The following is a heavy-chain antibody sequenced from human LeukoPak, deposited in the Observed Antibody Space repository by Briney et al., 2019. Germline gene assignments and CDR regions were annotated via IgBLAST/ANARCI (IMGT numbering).Heavy chain of an antibody. CDR3: ARVYDNSEDAFDI. V-gene: IGHV1-69*05. J-gene: IGHJ3*02. CDR1: GGTFSSYA. D-gene: IGHD5/OR15-5a*01. CDR2: IIPIFGTA. Sequence: SVKVSCKASGGTFSSYAISWVRQAPGQGLEWMGGIIPIFGTANYTQKFQGRVTITTDESTSTAYMELSSLRSEDTAVYYCARVYDNSEDAFDIWGQGTMVTVSS.